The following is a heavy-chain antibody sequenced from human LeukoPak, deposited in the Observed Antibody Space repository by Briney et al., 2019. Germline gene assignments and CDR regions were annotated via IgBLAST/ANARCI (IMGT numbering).Heavy chain of an antibody. CDR3: VRGNPYNWSY. Sequence: GESLRLSCVASGFTFSTYSMHWVRQAPGKGLEWVTYISSSSSTINYADSVKGRFTISRDNAKNSLYLQMNSLRAEDTAVYYCVRGNPYNWSYWGQGTLVTVSS. CDR2: ISSSSSTI. V-gene: IGHV3-48*04. D-gene: IGHD1-1*01. J-gene: IGHJ4*02. CDR1: GFTFSTYS.